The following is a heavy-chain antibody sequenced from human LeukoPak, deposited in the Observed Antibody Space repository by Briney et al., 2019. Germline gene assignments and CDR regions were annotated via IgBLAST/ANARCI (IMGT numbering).Heavy chain of an antibody. V-gene: IGHV1-46*01. CDR1: GYTFTSYY. CDR2: INPSGGST. CDR3: ASAPPKYSSGWMDFDY. Sequence: ASVKVSCKASGYTFTSYYMHWVRQAPGQGLEWMGIINPSGGSTSYAQKFQGRVTMTRDMSTSTVYMELSSLRSEDTAVYYCASAPPKYSSGWMDFDYWGQGTLVTVSS. D-gene: IGHD6-19*01. J-gene: IGHJ4*02.